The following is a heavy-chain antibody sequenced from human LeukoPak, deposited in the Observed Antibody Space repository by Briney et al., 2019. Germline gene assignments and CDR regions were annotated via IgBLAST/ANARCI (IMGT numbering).Heavy chain of an antibody. CDR2: IYYSGST. Sequence: PSETLSLTCTVSGGSISSYYWSWIRQPPGKGLEWIGYIYYSGSTYYNPSLKSRVTISVDTSKNQFSLKLSSVTAADTAVYYCARSVDTAMVYFDYWGQGTQVTVSS. V-gene: IGHV4-59*08. J-gene: IGHJ4*02. D-gene: IGHD5-18*01. CDR1: GGSISSYY. CDR3: ARSVDTAMVYFDY.